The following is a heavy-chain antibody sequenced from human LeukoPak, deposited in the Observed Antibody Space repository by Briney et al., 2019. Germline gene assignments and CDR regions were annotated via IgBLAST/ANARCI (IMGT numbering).Heavy chain of an antibody. CDR3: ARGREKSGYYYGSGSYYGLDY. CDR2: INHSGST. V-gene: IGHV4-34*01. Sequence: SETLSLTCAVYGGSFSGYYWSWIRQPPGKGLEWIGEINHSGSTNYNPSLKSRVTISVDTSKNQFSLKLSSVTAADTAVYYCARGREKSGYYYGSGSYYGLDYWGQGTLVTVSS. D-gene: IGHD3-10*01. J-gene: IGHJ4*02. CDR1: GGSFSGYY.